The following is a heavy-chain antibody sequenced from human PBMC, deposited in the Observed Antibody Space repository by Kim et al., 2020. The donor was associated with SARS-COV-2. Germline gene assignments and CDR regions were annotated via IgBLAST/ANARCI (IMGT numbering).Heavy chain of an antibody. V-gene: IGHV4-61*02. CDR3: ARDHDSSGYYHP. CDR1: GGSISSGSYY. Sequence: SETLSLTCTVSGGSISSGSYYWSWIRQPAGKGLEWIGRIYTSGSTNYNPSLKSRVTISVDTSKNQFSLKLSSVTAADTAVYYCARDHDSSGYYHPWGQGTLVTVSS. CDR2: IYTSGST. J-gene: IGHJ5*02. D-gene: IGHD3-22*01.